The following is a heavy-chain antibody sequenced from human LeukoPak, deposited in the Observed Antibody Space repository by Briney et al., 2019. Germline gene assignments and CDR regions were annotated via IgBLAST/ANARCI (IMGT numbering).Heavy chain of an antibody. D-gene: IGHD3-9*01. V-gene: IGHV3-23*01. CDR2: ISGSGGST. CDR1: GFTFSSYA. CDR3: AKVQRGPLRYFDWLFPFDY. J-gene: IGHJ4*02. Sequence: PGGSLRLYCAASGFTFSSYAMSWVRQAPGKGLEWVSAISGSGGSTYYADSVKGRFTISRDNSKNTLYLQMNSLRAEDTAVYYCAKVQRGPLRYFDWLFPFDYWGQGTLVTVSS.